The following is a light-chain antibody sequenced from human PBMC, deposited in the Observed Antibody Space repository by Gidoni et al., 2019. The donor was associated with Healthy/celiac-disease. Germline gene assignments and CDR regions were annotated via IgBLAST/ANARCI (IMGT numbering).Light chain of an antibody. J-gene: IGKJ1*01. CDR3: QQYYGTPIT. CDR1: QSVLYSSNNKNY. CDR2: WAS. V-gene: IGKV4-1*01. Sequence: DIVMTQSPDPLAVSLGERATIKCQSSQSVLYSSNNKNYLAWYQQKPGQPPKLLIYWASTRESGVPDRFSGSGSGTDFTLTISSLQAEDVAVYYCQQYYGTPITFGQGTKVEIK.